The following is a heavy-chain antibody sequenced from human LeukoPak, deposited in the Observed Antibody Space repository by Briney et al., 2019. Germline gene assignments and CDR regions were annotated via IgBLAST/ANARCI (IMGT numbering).Heavy chain of an antibody. V-gene: IGHV3-72*01. Sequence: PGGSLRLSCAASGFTFRDLYMGWVRQAPGKGLEWVGRITHKPHGYTTKYAASLEGRFTISRDDSQNSLYLQINSLKTEDTAIYYCTRENYEKFDSWGQGTLVTVSS. CDR1: GFTFRDLY. J-gene: IGHJ4*02. CDR3: TRENYEKFDS. D-gene: IGHD1-7*01. CDR2: ITHKPHGYTT.